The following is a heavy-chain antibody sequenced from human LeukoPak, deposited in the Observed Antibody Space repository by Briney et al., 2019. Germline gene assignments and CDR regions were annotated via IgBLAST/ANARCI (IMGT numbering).Heavy chain of an antibody. D-gene: IGHD3-22*01. V-gene: IGHV4-59*01. Sequence: SETLSLTCTVSGGSISSYYWSWIRQPPGKGLEWIACISYSGSTKYNPSLKSRVTISVDTSKNQLSLKLSSVTAADTAVYYCAREPGFDSSGYLNGFDPWGQGTLVTVSS. J-gene: IGHJ5*02. CDR3: AREPGFDSSGYLNGFDP. CDR1: GGSISSYY. CDR2: ISYSGST.